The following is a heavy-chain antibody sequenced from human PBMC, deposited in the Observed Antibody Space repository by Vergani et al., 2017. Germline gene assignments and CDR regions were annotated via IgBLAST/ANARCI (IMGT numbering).Heavy chain of an antibody. D-gene: IGHD2-2*01. Sequence: QVQLVQSGAEVKKPGASVKVSCKASGYTFSDYFMHWVRQAPGQGLEGMGWNNPNSGGTNYAQKFQGRVTMTRDTANSTAYMELSNLRSDDTAVYYCARVGTSSNRDYFDYWGQGTLVTVSS. J-gene: IGHJ4*02. CDR3: ARVGTSSNRDYFDY. V-gene: IGHV1-2*02. CDR2: NNPNSGGT. CDR1: GYTFSDYF.